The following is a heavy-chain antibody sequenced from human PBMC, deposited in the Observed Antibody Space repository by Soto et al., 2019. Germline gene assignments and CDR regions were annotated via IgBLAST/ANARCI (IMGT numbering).Heavy chain of an antibody. CDR3: AGVLYATWSSFDY. V-gene: IGHV3-48*03. J-gene: IGHJ4*02. CDR2: ITSGGTT. Sequence: PGGSLRLSCTASGFTFSSYEMTWVRQAPGKGLEWISYITSGGTTYYADSAKGRFTIPRDNAKNSLYLHLNSLTAEDTAIYYCAGVLYATWSSFDYWGQGTLVTVSS. D-gene: IGHD1-26*01. CDR1: GFTFSSYE.